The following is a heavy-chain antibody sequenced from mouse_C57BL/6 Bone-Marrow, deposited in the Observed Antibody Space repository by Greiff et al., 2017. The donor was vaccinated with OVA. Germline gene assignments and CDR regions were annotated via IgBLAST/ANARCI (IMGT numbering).Heavy chain of an antibody. CDR1: GYTFTSYG. CDR2: IYPRSGNT. V-gene: IGHV1-81*01. Sequence: QVQLKQSGAELARPGASVKLSCKASGYTFTSYGISWVKQRTGQGLEWIGEIYPRSGNTYYNEKFKGKATLTADKSSSTAYMELRSLTSEDSAVYFCARRDVDDKRVWFAYWGQGTLVTVSA. CDR3: ARRDVDDKRVWFAY. D-gene: IGHD2-12*01. J-gene: IGHJ3*01.